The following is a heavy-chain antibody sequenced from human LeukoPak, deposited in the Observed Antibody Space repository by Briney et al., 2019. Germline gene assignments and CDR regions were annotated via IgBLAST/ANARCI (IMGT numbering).Heavy chain of an antibody. CDR1: AASISNYY. CDR2: ISTSGST. Sequence: SETLSLTCAVSAASISNYYWSWIRQAPGKGLEWIGYISTSGSTNYNPSLKSRVTISVDTSKNQFSLKLSSVTAADTAVYYCARDYSGYDSSGYYFDYWGRGILVTVSS. D-gene: IGHD5-12*01. CDR3: ARDYSGYDSSGYYFDY. J-gene: IGHJ4*02. V-gene: IGHV4-59*01.